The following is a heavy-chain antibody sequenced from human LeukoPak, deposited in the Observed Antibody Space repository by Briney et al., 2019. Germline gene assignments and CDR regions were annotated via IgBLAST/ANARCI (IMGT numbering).Heavy chain of an antibody. CDR2: ISSSGSTI. D-gene: IGHD4-17*01. Sequence: PGGSLRLSCAASGFTFSGYSMNWVRQAPGKGLEWVSYISSSGSTIYYADSVKGRFTISRDNAKNSLYLQMNSLRAEDTAVYYCARDHGDNTNDYWGQGTLVTVSS. CDR1: GFTFSGYS. CDR3: ARDHGDNTNDY. J-gene: IGHJ4*02. V-gene: IGHV3-48*04.